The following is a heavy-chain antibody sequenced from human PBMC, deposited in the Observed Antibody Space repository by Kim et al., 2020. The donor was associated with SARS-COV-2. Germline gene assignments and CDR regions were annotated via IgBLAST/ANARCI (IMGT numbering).Heavy chain of an antibody. V-gene: IGHV4-59*01. Sequence: SETLSLTCTVSGGSISSYYWSWIRQPPGKGLEWIGYIYYSGSTNYNPSLKSRVTISVDTSKNQFSLKLSSVTAADTAVYYCARERSSSCSKGNWFDPWG. CDR3: ARERSSSCSKGNWFDP. D-gene: IGHD6-13*01. J-gene: IGHJ5*02. CDR1: GGSISSYY. CDR2: IYYSGST.